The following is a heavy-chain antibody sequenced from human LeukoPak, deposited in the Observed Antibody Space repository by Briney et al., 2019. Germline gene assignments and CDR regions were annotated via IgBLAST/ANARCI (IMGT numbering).Heavy chain of an antibody. V-gene: IGHV2-70*04. Sequence: SGPALVKPTPTLTLTCTFSGFSLSTSGMRVSWIRQPPGKALEWLSLIDWDDDKFYSTSLKTRLTISKDTSKNQVVLTMTNMDPVDTATYYCARTSLTYYYDSSGYYSDAFDIWGQGTMVTVSS. D-gene: IGHD3-22*01. CDR1: GFSLSTSGMR. CDR2: IDWDDDK. J-gene: IGHJ3*02. CDR3: ARTSLTYYYDSSGYYSDAFDI.